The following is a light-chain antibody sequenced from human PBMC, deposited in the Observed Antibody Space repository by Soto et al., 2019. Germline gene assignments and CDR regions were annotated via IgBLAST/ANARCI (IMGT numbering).Light chain of an antibody. Sequence: DTQMTQSPSSLSASVGDRVTITCRASQSISIYLNWYQQKPGKAPKVLIYTASSLQSGVPSRFSGIGSGTDFTLSISSLQPEDFATYYCQQTYSGPLTFGGGTKVEIK. CDR2: TAS. CDR3: QQTYSGPLT. CDR1: QSISIY. J-gene: IGKJ4*01. V-gene: IGKV1-39*01.